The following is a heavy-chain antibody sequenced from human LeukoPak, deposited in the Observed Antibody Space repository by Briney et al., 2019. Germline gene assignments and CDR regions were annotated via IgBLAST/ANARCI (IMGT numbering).Heavy chain of an antibody. CDR2: ISGSGGST. D-gene: IGHD3-22*01. Sequence: PGGSLRLSCAASGFTFSSYAMSWVRQAPGKGLEWVSAISGSGGSTYYADSVKGRFTISRDNSKNTLYLQMNSLRAEDTAVYYCAIYDSSGYYLDYRGQGTLVTVSS. J-gene: IGHJ4*02. V-gene: IGHV3-23*01. CDR1: GFTFSSYA. CDR3: AIYDSSGYYLDY.